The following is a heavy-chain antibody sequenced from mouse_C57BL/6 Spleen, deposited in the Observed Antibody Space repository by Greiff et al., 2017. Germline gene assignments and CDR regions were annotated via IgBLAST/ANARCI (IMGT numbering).Heavy chain of an antibody. J-gene: IGHJ1*03. CDR1: GYTFTSYW. CDR2: IYPGSGST. Sequence: QVQLKQSGAELVKPGASVKMSCKASGYTFTSYWITWVKQRPGQGLEWIGDIYPGSGSTNYNEKFKSKATLTVDTSSSTAYMQLSSLTSEDSAVYYCAREGLAITAVGDWYFDVWGTGTTVTVSS. D-gene: IGHD1-1*01. CDR3: AREGLAITAVGDWYFDV. V-gene: IGHV1-55*01.